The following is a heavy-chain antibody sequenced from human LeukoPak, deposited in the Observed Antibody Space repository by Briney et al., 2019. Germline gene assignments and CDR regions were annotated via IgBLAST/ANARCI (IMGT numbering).Heavy chain of an antibody. J-gene: IGHJ4*02. CDR2: IKQDGREK. CDR1: GFTFSSYW. Sequence: WGSLRLSCAASGFTFSSYWMSWVRQAPGKGLEWVANIKQDGREKYYVDSVKGRFTISRDNAKNSLYLQMNSLRAEDTAVYYCARVEDYDILTGFDYWGQGTLVTVSS. V-gene: IGHV3-7*01. D-gene: IGHD3-9*01. CDR3: ARVEDYDILTGFDY.